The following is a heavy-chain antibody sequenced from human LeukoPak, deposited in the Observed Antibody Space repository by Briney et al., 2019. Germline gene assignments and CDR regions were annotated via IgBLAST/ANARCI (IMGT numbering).Heavy chain of an antibody. V-gene: IGHV3-30-3*01. D-gene: IGHD6-19*01. Sequence: GGSLRVSCAASGFTFSSYAMHWVRQAPGNGLEWVAVISFDGSNKYYADTVKGRFTISRDNSKNTLYLQMNSLRAEDTAVYYCARDILAVAGTGYFDSWGQGTLVTVSS. J-gene: IGHJ4*02. CDR1: GFTFSSYA. CDR2: ISFDGSNK. CDR3: ARDILAVAGTGYFDS.